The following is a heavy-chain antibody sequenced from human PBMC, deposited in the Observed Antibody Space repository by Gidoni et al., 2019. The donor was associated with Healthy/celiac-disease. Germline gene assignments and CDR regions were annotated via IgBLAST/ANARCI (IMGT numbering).Heavy chain of an antibody. V-gene: IGHV3-48*02. CDR3: ARVQWLGPHGGAFNY. J-gene: IGHJ4*02. Sequence: EVQLVESGGGLVQPGGSLRLSCAASGFPFSSYSMNWVRQAPGKGLEWVSYISSSSSTIYYADSVKGRFTISRDNAKNSLYLQMNSLRDEDTAVYYCARVQWLGPHGGAFNYWGQGTLVTVSS. D-gene: IGHD6-19*01. CDR2: ISSSSSTI. CDR1: GFPFSSYS.